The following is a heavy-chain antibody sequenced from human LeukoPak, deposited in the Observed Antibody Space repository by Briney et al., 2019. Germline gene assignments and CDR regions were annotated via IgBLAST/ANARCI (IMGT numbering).Heavy chain of an antibody. CDR3: ATVQVGSGSYYDY. D-gene: IGHD3-10*01. CDR1: GGSISNYY. V-gene: IGHV4-30-4*01. CDR2: IYYSGST. Sequence: SETLSLTCTVSGGSISNYYWSWIRQPPGKGLEWIGYIYYSGSTYYNPSLKSRVTISVDTSKNQFSLKLSSVTAADTAVYYCATVQVGSGSYYDYWGQGTLVTVSS. J-gene: IGHJ4*02.